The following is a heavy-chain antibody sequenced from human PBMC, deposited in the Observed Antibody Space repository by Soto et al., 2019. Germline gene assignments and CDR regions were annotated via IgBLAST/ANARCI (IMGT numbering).Heavy chain of an antibody. D-gene: IGHD6-6*01. CDR1: GGSISSSSYY. CDR3: ARLRSSSSRGFDY. J-gene: IGHJ4*02. CDR2: IYYSGST. V-gene: IGHV4-39*01. Sequence: SETLSLTCTVSGGSISSSSYYWGWIRQNPGKGLEWIGSIYYSGSTYYNPSLKSRVTISVDTSKNQFSLKLSSVTAADTAVYYCARLRSSSSRGFDYWGQGTLVTVSS.